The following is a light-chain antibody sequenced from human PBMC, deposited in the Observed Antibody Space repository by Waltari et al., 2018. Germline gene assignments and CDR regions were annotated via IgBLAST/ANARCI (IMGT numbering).Light chain of an antibody. CDR2: YAS. J-gene: IGKJ4*01. CDR3: QQYDSAPLT. Sequence: DIQMTQSPSSLSASVGDTVTITCRASQGISSYLAWYQQKPGKAPEPLIYYASSLESGVPSRFSGSGSGTEFTLAISSLQPEDFATYYCQQYDSAPLTFGGGTKVEIK. CDR1: QGISSY. V-gene: IGKV1-16*01.